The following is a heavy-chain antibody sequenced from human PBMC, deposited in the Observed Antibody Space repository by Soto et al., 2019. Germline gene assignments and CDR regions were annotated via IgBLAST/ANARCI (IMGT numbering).Heavy chain of an antibody. D-gene: IGHD3-3*01. CDR3: ARRVLRFLEWLPYYFDY. CDR2: INHSGST. J-gene: IGHJ4*02. V-gene: IGHV4-34*01. CDR1: GGYFSCYY. Sequence: SATQSLTCAVYGGYFSCYYWSWIRHPPGKGLEWIGEINHSGSTNYNPSLKSRVTISVDTSKNQFSLKLSSVAAADTAVYYCARRVLRFLEWLPYYFDYWGQGTLVTVSS.